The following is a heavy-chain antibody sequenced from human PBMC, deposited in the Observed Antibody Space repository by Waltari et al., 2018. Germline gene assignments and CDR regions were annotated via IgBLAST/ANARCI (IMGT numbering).Heavy chain of an antibody. CDR3: AIVSSSWYVGHGSWFDP. CDR2: IIPMFGTE. D-gene: IGHD6-13*01. J-gene: IGHJ5*02. Sequence: QVQLVQSGAVVKKPGSSVKVSCKASGGTFRSYAISWVRQAPGQGLEWMGGIIPMFGTEKYAQKVQGRITVTADESTSTAYMQLSSQRSDDTAEYYCAIVSSSWYVGHGSWFDPLGQGTLVTVSS. CDR1: GGTFRSYA. V-gene: IGHV1-69*01.